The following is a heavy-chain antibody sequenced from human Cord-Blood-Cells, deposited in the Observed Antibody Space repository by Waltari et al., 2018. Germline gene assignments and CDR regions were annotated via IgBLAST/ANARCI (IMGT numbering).Heavy chain of an antibody. CDR3: ARGGYKHDFWSGYYAFDI. Sequence: QVQLVQSGAEVQKPGSSVKVSCKAYGATFSRDAPSRVRQAPRQGLEWLGGIIPSCGTANYAQKFQGRVTITADESTSTAYMELSSLRSEDTAVYYCARGGYKHDFWSGYYAFDIWGQGTMVTVSS. CDR1: GATFSRDA. V-gene: IGHV1-69*01. J-gene: IGHJ3*02. CDR2: IIPSCGTA. D-gene: IGHD3-3*01.